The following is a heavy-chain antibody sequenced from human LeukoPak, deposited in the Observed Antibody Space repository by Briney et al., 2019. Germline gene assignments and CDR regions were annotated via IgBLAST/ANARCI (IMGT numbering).Heavy chain of an antibody. Sequence: PGGSLRLSCADSGFIFSSYWMHWVRQAPGKGLVWVSRINSDGSTTSYADSVKGRFTISRDNAKNTLYMQMNSLRAEDTAVYYCARVHNDLLTGYYNFDYWGQGTLVTVSS. V-gene: IGHV3-74*01. CDR1: GFIFSSYW. CDR2: INSDGSTT. J-gene: IGHJ4*02. CDR3: ARVHNDLLTGYYNFDY. D-gene: IGHD3-9*01.